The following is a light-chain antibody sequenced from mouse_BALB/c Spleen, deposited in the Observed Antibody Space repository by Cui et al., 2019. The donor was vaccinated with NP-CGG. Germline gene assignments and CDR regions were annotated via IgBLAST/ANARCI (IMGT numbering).Light chain of an antibody. CDR2: GTN. V-gene: IGLV1*01. CDR3: ALWYSNHWV. J-gene: IGLJ1*01. Sequence: AVVTQASAPTTSPGETVTLTCRSNTGAVTTSNYANWVQEKPDHLFTGLIGGTNNRAPGVPARFSGSLIGDKAVLTITGAQTEDETIYFCALWYSNHWVFGGGTKLTVL. CDR1: TGAVTTSNY.